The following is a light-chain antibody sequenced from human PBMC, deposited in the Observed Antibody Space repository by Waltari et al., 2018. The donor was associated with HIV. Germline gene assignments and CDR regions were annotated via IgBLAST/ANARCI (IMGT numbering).Light chain of an antibody. V-gene: IGLV2-23*02. J-gene: IGLJ2*01. CDR3: CSYAGSSTFVV. Sequence: QSALTQPASVSGSPGQSITISCTGTSSDVGSYYLVSWYQQHTGKAPKLMIYEVSKRPSGVSNRFSGYRSVNTASLTISGLHAEDEADYYCCSYAGSSTFVVFGGGTKLTVL. CDR1: SSDVGSYYL. CDR2: EVS.